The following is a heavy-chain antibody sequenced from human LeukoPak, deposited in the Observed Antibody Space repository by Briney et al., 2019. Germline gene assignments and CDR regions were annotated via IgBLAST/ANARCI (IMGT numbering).Heavy chain of an antibody. J-gene: IGHJ4*02. D-gene: IGHD3-22*01. CDR3: AKGSYYYDSADYFDY. CDR1: RFTFSSYA. V-gene: IGHV3-23*01. Sequence: GGSLRLSCAASRFTFSSYAMSWLRQAPGKGLEWVSTLSGSGGNTYYADSVKGRVTISRDNSKSTLYLQMNSLRAEHTAVYHCAKGSYYYDSADYFDYWGQGTLVTVSS. CDR2: LSGSGGNT.